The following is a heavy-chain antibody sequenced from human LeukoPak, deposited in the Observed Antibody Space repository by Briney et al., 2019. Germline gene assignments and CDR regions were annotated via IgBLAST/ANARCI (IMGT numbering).Heavy chain of an antibody. V-gene: IGHV3-33*01. CDR2: VWFDGNTK. D-gene: IGHD6-25*01. J-gene: IGHJ6*02. Sequence: PGRSLRLSCAASGFSVSNYGIHWVRQAPGMGLEWVAVVWFDGNTKFYADSVKGRFNISRDSSKNTVYLQMNSLRAEDTAVYYCARYQASGYYYYDGMDVWGQGTTVTVSS. CDR3: ARYQASGYYYYDGMDV. CDR1: GFSVSNYG.